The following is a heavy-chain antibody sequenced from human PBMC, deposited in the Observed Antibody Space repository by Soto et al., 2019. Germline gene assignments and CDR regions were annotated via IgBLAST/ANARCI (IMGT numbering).Heavy chain of an antibody. CDR1: GFTFNTYN. D-gene: IGHD3-10*01. J-gene: IGHJ4*02. CDR3: AREISLSAGSYFDY. Sequence: GSVRLSCXASGFTFNTYNMNWVRQAPGKGLEWVSYISSSSYTIKYADSVEGRFTVSRDNGKKSLYLQMNSLRDEDTAVYFCAREISLSAGSYFDYWGQGTLVTVSS. V-gene: IGHV3-48*02. CDR2: ISSSSYTI.